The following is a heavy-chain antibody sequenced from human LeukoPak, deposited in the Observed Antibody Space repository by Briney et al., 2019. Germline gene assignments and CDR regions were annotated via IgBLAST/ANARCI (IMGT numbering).Heavy chain of an antibody. CDR1: GGSFSGYY. V-gene: IGHV4-59*01. CDR2: IYYSGST. Sequence: PSETLSLTCAVYGGSFSGYYWSWIRQPPGKGLEWIGYIYYSGSTNYNPSLKSRVTISVDTSKNQFSLKLSSVTAADTAVYYCARARDWNYVPFDYWGQGTLVTVSS. CDR3: ARARDWNYVPFDY. J-gene: IGHJ4*02. D-gene: IGHD1-7*01.